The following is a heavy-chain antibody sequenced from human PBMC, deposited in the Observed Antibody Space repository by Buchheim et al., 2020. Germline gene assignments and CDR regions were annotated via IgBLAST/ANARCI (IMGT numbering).Heavy chain of an antibody. CDR2: ISYDGSNK. CDR1: GFTFSSYG. Sequence: QVQLVESGGGVVQPGRSLRLSCAASGFTFSSYGMHWVRQAPGKGLEWVAVISYDGSNKYYADSVKGRFTISRDNSKNTLYLQMNSLRAEDTAVYYCAKDALRSVVPAELYYYYYYMDVWGKGTT. J-gene: IGHJ6*03. D-gene: IGHD2-2*01. V-gene: IGHV3-30*18. CDR3: AKDALRSVVPAELYYYYYYMDV.